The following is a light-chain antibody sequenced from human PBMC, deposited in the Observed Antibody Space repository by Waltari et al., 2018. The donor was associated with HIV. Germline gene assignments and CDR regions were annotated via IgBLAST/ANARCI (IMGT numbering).Light chain of an antibody. J-gene: IGLJ3*02. CDR1: SGHSSYA. CDR3: QTWGTLNLV. V-gene: IGLV4-69*01. Sequence: QLVLTQSPSASASLGASVKLTCTLSSGHSSYAIAWHQQQPEKGPRYLMKFNSDGSHSKGDGIPDRFSGSSSGAERYLTISSLQSEDEDDYYCQTWGTLNLVFGGGTKLTVL. CDR2: FNSDGSH.